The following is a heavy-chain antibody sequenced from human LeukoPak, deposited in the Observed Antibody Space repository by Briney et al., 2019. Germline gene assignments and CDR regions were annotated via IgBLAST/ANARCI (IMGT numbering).Heavy chain of an antibody. V-gene: IGHV1-69*02. CDR1: GGTFSSYT. CDR3: ARRGIPVVYHGMDV. CDR2: IIPILGIA. J-gene: IGHJ6*02. D-gene: IGHD3-16*01. Sequence: GASVKVSCRASGGTFSSYTISWVRQAPGQGLEWMGRIIPILGIANYAQKFQGRVTIIADKSTSTAYMELSSLRSEDTAVYYCARRGIPVVYHGMDVWGQGTTVTVSS.